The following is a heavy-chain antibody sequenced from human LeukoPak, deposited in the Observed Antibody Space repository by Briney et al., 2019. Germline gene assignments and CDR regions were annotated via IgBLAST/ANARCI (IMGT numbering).Heavy chain of an antibody. J-gene: IGHJ3*02. Sequence: KASETLSLTCTVSGGSISSYYWSWIRQPPGKGLEWIGYIYYSGSTNYNPSLKSRVTISVDTSKNQFSLKLSSVTAADTAVHYCAGTTNHHFDIWGQGTMVTVSS. D-gene: IGHD2-8*01. CDR2: IYYSGST. CDR1: GGSISSYY. CDR3: AGTTNHHFDI. V-gene: IGHV4-59*08.